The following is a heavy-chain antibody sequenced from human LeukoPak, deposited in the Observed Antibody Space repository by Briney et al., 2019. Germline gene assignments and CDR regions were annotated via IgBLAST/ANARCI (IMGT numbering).Heavy chain of an antibody. J-gene: IGHJ4*02. V-gene: IGHV3-66*01. Sequence: GGSLRLSCAASGLSFSSYSMNWVRQAPGKGLEWVSVIYSGGSTYYADSVKGRFTISRDNSKNTLYLQMNSLRAEDTAVYYCARDSWQGATFYFDYWGQGTLVTVSS. CDR1: GLSFSSYS. CDR3: ARDSWQGATFYFDY. CDR2: IYSGGST. D-gene: IGHD1-26*01.